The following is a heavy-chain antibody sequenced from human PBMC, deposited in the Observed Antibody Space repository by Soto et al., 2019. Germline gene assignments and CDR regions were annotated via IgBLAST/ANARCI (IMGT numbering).Heavy chain of an antibody. CDR1: GGSISRSSSY. Sequence: SETLSLTCTVSGGSISRSSSYWGWIRQPPGKGLEWIGNIFYSGSSYYNPSLKSRVIISVDTSKNQFSLKLSSVTAADTAVYYCARGHGGSGWYYTWFDPWGQETLVTVSS. J-gene: IGHJ5*02. D-gene: IGHD6-19*01. V-gene: IGHV4-39*01. CDR3: ARGHGGSGWYYTWFDP. CDR2: IFYSGSS.